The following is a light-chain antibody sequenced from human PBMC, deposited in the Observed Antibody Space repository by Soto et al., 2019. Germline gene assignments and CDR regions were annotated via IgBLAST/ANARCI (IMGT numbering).Light chain of an antibody. Sequence: QSALTQPASVSGSPGQSITISCTGTSSDVGGYNYVSWYQQHPGKAPKLMIYEVSKRPSGVSNRFSGSKSGNTASLTISGLQAEDEGDYYCGSWDSSLSAYVFGTGTKVTVL. V-gene: IGLV2-14*01. CDR2: EVS. CDR1: SSDVGGYNY. CDR3: GSWDSSLSAYV. J-gene: IGLJ1*01.